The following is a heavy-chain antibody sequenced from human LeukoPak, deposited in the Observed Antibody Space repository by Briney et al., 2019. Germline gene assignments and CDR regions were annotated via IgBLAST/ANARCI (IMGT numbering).Heavy chain of an antibody. J-gene: IGHJ4*02. CDR1: ADSVSTNCAA. Sequence: SQTLSLTFASSADSVSTNCAALKWIRQSPSRGLEWLGRTYYRSKWYNDYAVSVNSRITINPDTSKNQFSLQLNSVTPEDTAVYYCARESTGSSSYWYTINYFDYWGQGTLVTVSS. CDR2: TYYRSKWYN. D-gene: IGHD6-19*01. V-gene: IGHV6-1*01. CDR3: ARESTGSSSYWYTINYFDY.